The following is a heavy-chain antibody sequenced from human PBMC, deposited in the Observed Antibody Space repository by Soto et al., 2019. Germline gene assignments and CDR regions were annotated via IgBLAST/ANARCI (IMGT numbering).Heavy chain of an antibody. J-gene: IGHJ6*02. CDR3: AKVSLGATTITDYYYYGMDV. D-gene: IGHD1-26*01. CDR2: ISGGGGST. CDR1: GFTFSSYA. Sequence: GGSLRLSCAASGFTFSSYAMSWVRQAPGKGLEWVSAISGGGGSTYYADSVKGRVSISRDNSKNTLYLQMNSLRAEDTAVYYCAKVSLGATTITDYYYYGMDVWGQGTTVTVSS. V-gene: IGHV3-23*01.